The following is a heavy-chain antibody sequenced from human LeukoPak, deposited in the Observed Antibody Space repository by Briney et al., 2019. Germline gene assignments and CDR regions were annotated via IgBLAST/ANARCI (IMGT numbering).Heavy chain of an antibody. Sequence: GGSLRLSCEASGFTFSRYSMTWVRQVPGKGLEWVANIKQDGSETSYVDSVKGRFTISRDNAKNSLYLQMNSLRAEDTALYYCAKDLYDILTGSFDYWGQGTLVTVSS. D-gene: IGHD3-9*01. V-gene: IGHV3-7*03. CDR1: GFTFSRYS. CDR2: IKQDGSET. J-gene: IGHJ4*02. CDR3: AKDLYDILTGSFDY.